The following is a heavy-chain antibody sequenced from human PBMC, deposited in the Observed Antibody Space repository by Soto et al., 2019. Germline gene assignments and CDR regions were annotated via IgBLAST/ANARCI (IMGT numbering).Heavy chain of an antibody. D-gene: IGHD4-4*01. CDR3: ARVRYSDNWRGLIYF. V-gene: IGHV4-30-2*01. J-gene: IGHJ4*02. Sequence: SETLSLTCTVSGGSISSGAFSWSWIRQPPGRGLEWIGYIYHSGSTYYIASLKSRVAISMDRAKNQFSLHLSSVTAEDKAVYFCARVRYSDNWRGLIYFWGLGTLVTVSS. CDR1: GGSISSGAFS. CDR2: IYHSGST.